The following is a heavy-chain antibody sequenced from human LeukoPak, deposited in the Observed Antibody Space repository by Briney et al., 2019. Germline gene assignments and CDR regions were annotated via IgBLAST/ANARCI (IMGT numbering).Heavy chain of an antibody. Sequence: GGSLRLSCAASGFTFSSYAMSWVRQAPGKGLVWVSRIKSDESSTDYADSVKGRFTISRDNAKNTLYLQMSSLRAEDTAVYYCVRDKGDYYFDYWGQGALVTVSS. V-gene: IGHV3-74*01. CDR2: IKSDESST. CDR1: GFTFSSYA. D-gene: IGHD2-21*02. J-gene: IGHJ4*02. CDR3: VRDKGDYYFDY.